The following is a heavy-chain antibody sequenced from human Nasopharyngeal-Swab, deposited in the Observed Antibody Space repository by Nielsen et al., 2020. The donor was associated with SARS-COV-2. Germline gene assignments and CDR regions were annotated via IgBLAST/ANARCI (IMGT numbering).Heavy chain of an antibody. D-gene: IGHD3-10*01. CDR3: AKDKEALRGVGSYDY. V-gene: IGHV3-23*01. J-gene: IGHJ4*02. Sequence: GESLKISCVGSGFTLRNYDMGWVRQTPGKGLEWVSHISGSGGGTYYTDSVKGRFTISRDNSKHTLHLHMSSLRAEDTAVYYCAKDKEALRGVGSYDYWGQGTLVTVSS. CDR1: GFTLRNYD. CDR2: ISGSGGGT.